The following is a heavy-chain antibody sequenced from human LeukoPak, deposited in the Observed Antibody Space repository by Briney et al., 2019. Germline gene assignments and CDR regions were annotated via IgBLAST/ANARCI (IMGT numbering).Heavy chain of an antibody. V-gene: IGHV1-24*01. D-gene: IGHD3/OR15-3a*01. Sequence: ASVKVSCQVSGYTLSELSMHWVRQAPGKGLEWMGGFDPEDGETVYAQKFQGRVTMTRDTSTSTVYMELSSLRSEDTAVYYCARVDGLTAYFDYWGQGTLVTVSS. J-gene: IGHJ4*02. CDR2: FDPEDGET. CDR1: GYTLSELS. CDR3: ARVDGLTAYFDY.